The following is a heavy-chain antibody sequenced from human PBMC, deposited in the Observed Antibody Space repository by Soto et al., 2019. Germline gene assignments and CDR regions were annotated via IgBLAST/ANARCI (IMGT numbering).Heavy chain of an antibody. J-gene: IGHJ4*02. D-gene: IGHD3-22*01. V-gene: IGHV1-3*05. CDR2: INAGYGNT. CDR1: GYTFSSYA. Sequence: QVQLVQSGAEEKKPGASARVSCTASGYTFSSYAIHWVRQAPGQRLEWMGWINAGYGNTKYSQKFQGRLTITRDTSASTVYMELSSLRSEDTAVYYCARMVYDSSGYNRYFDYWGQGTLVTVAS. CDR3: ARMVYDSSGYNRYFDY.